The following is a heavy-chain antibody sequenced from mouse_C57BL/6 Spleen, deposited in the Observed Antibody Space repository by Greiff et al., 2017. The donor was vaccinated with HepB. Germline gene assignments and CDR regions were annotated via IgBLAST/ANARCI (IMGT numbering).Heavy chain of an antibody. CDR2: IDPSDSYT. D-gene: IGHD3-2*01. V-gene: IGHV1-50*01. CDR1: GYTFTSYW. J-gene: IGHJ4*01. CDR3: ARRQSYYYAMDY. Sequence: QVQLQQPGAELVKPGASVKLSCKASGYTFTSYWMQWVKQRPGQGLEWIGEIDPSDSYTNYNQKFKGKATLTVDTSSSTAYMQLSSLTSDDSAVYYCARRQSYYYAMDYWGQGTSVTVSS.